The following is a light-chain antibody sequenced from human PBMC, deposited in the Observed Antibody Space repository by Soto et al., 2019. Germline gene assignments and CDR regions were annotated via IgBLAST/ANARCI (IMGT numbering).Light chain of an antibody. J-gene: IGLJ3*02. Sequence: QSALTQPPSASGSPGQSVTISCTGTSSDVGAYKYVSWYQQYPGKAPKLMIYDVTKRPSGVPDRFSGSKSGNTASLTVSGLQAEDEADYYCSSSVGSVIWVFGGGTKLTVL. CDR3: SSSVGSVIWV. CDR1: SSDVGAYKY. CDR2: DVT. V-gene: IGLV2-8*01.